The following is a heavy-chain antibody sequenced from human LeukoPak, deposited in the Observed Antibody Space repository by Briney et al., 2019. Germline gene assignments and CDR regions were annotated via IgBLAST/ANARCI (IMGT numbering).Heavy chain of an antibody. Sequence: GGSLRLSCGASGFTFDTYWMHWVRQAPGKGLVWVSGINSDGGTTTYADSVKGRFTISRDNAKNTLYLQMNSLRAEDTAVYYCAKDRGEWIQLWYFDYWGQGTLVTVSS. CDR2: INSDGGTT. D-gene: IGHD5-18*01. J-gene: IGHJ4*02. CDR1: GFTFDTYW. V-gene: IGHV3-74*01. CDR3: AKDRGEWIQLWYFDY.